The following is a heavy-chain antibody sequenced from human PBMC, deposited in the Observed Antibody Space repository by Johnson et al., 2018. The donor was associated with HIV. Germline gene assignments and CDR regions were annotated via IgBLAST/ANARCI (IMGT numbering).Heavy chain of an antibody. Sequence: QVQLVESGGGVVQPGRSLRLSCAASGFAFSTYGMHWVRQAPGKGLEWVTVISYDGSNKYYADSVKGRFTISRDNSKNTLYLQMNSLRAEDTAVYYCAKGFYDSSGTDSFHIWGQGTMVTVAS. CDR3: AKGFYDSSGTDSFHI. CDR1: GFAFSTYG. V-gene: IGHV3-30*18. J-gene: IGHJ3*02. D-gene: IGHD3-22*01. CDR2: ISYDGSNK.